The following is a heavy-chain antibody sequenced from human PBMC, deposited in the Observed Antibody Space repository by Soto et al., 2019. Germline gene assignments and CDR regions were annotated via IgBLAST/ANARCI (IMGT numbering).Heavy chain of an antibody. CDR1: GFTFSSYS. V-gene: IGHV3-21*01. Sequence: GGSLRLSCAASGFTFSSYSMNWVRQAPGKGLEWVSSISSSSYIYYADSVKGRFTISRDNAKNSLYLQMNSLRAEDTAVYYCARDVSGYHGFDPWGQGTLVTVSS. J-gene: IGHJ5*02. CDR2: ISSSSYI. CDR3: ARDVSGYHGFDP. D-gene: IGHD2-15*01.